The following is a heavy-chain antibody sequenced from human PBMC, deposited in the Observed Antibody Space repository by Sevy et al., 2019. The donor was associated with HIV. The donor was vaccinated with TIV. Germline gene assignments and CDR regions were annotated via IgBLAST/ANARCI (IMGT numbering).Heavy chain of an antibody. CDR2: ISHDGINE. CDR3: ANAYSGSYSHSYLYALDV. Sequence: GGSLRLSCIGSGFSFSYYGIHWVRQSPGKGLDWVALISHDGINEYYADSVKGRFNTSRDNSKNTAYLEMNSLRNEDTAIYFCANAYSGSYSHSYLYALDVWGQGTTVTVSS. J-gene: IGHJ6*02. D-gene: IGHD1-26*01. V-gene: IGHV3-30*18. CDR1: GFSFSYYG.